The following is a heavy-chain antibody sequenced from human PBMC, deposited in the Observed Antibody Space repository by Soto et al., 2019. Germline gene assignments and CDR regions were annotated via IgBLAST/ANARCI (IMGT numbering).Heavy chain of an antibody. D-gene: IGHD2-21*01. CDR1: GGSISSGDYY. V-gene: IGHV4-30-4*01. CDR3: ARDHIVVGMDV. Sequence: PSETLSLTGPVSGGSISSGDYYWSWIRQPPGKGLEWIGYIYYSGSTYYNPSLKSRVTISVDTSRNQFSLKLSSVTAADSAVYYCARDHIVVGMDVWGQLTTVTVSS. CDR2: IYYSGST. J-gene: IGHJ6*02.